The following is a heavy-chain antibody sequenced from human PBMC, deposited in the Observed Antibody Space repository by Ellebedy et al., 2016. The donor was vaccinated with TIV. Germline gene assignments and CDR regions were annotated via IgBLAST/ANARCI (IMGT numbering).Heavy chain of an antibody. Sequence: PGGSLRLSCTDSGFTFSSYWMQWVRQAPGKGLEWVANIKQDGSEEYYLDSVKGRFTISRDNAKKSLYLQMNSLRSEDTAVYYCTRGSGWIIDYWGQGTLVTVSS. V-gene: IGHV3-7*04. D-gene: IGHD6-19*01. CDR3: TRGSGWIIDY. CDR2: IKQDGSEE. J-gene: IGHJ4*02. CDR1: GFTFSSYW.